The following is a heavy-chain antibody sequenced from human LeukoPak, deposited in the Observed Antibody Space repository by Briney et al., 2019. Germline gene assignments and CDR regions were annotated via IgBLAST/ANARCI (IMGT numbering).Heavy chain of an antibody. V-gene: IGHV3-23*01. CDR1: GFTFSSYA. CDR2: IGGTGTST. CDR3: ARWFRERWTFDY. J-gene: IGHJ4*02. Sequence: GGSLRLSCAASGFTFSSYAMTWVRQAPGKGLEWVSGIGGTGTSTYYADSVKGRFTISRDSSKNTLYLQMNSLRAEDTAVYYCARWFRERWTFDYWGQGTLVTVSS. D-gene: IGHD5-24*01.